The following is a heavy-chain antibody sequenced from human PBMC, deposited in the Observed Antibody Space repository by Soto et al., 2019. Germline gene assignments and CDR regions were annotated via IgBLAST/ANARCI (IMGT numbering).Heavy chain of an antibody. CDR2: IYYSGST. Sequence: QVQLQESGPGLVKPSETLSLTCTVSGGSISSYYWSWIRQPPGKGLEWIGYIYYSGSTNYNPSLKSRVTISVDTSKNQFSLKLSSVTAADTAVYYCARDSGYDIPTYYFDYWGQGTLVTVSS. V-gene: IGHV4-59*01. CDR1: GGSISSYY. J-gene: IGHJ4*02. D-gene: IGHD5-12*01. CDR3: ARDSGYDIPTYYFDY.